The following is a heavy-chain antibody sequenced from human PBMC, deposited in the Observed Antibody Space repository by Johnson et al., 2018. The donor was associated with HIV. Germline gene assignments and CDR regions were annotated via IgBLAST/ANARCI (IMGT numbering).Heavy chain of an antibody. V-gene: IGHV3-30*18. CDR1: GLNFSDYG. Sequence: QVQLVESGGGVVQPGMFVTLSCAASGLNFSDYGMHWVRQAPGKGLEWVAVISFDGSNEYYADSVKGRFTISRDNSKNTLHLQMNSLRTEDTALYYCAKTYYDFCSGYFGAFDIWGQGTMVTVSS. CDR3: AKTYYDFCSGYFGAFDI. J-gene: IGHJ3*02. D-gene: IGHD3-3*01. CDR2: ISFDGSNE.